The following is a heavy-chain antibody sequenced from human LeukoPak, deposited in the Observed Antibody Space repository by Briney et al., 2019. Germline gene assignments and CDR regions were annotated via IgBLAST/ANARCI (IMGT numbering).Heavy chain of an antibody. D-gene: IGHD6-13*01. CDR1: GGSISSGGYY. J-gene: IGHJ4*02. Sequence: SQTLSLTCTVSGGSISSGGYYWSWIRQPPGKGLERIGEINHSGSTNYNPSLKSRVTISVDTSKNQFSLKLSSVTAADTAVYYCARQQLVGFSDYWGQGTLVTVSS. CDR3: ARQQLVGFSDY. V-gene: IGHV4-39*01. CDR2: INHSGST.